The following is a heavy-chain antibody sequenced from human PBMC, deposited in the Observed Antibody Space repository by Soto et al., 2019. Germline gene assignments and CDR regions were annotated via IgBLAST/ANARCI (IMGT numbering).Heavy chain of an antibody. Sequence: SHTSSVWDVNIKNYYWTLLRQTTGRGLEWIGYVYYTGSTNYNPSLKSRVTMSLDTSRNQFSLSLSSVTAADTAIYFCARYSPPKKSYDSNPGWFDPWGQGTLVTVSS. J-gene: IGHJ5*02. CDR1: DVNIKNYY. CDR3: ARYSPPKKSYDSNPGWFDP. V-gene: IGHV4-59*01. CDR2: VYYTGST. D-gene: IGHD3-22*01.